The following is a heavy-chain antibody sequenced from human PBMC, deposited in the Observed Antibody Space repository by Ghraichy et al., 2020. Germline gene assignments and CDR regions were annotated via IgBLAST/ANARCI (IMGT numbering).Heavy chain of an antibody. Sequence: SETLSLTCAVSGGSVSSGSFSWSWIRQPPGKGLEWIGYIYHSGTTYYNTSLKSRVTISLDDSKNQFSLKLSSVTAADTAVYYCARAPYDDDGFYDDGFDVWGQGIMFTVSS. V-gene: IGHV4-30-2*01. CDR3: ARAPYDDDGFYDDGFDV. CDR2: IYHSGTT. D-gene: IGHD3-22*01. J-gene: IGHJ3*01. CDR1: GGSVSSGSFS.